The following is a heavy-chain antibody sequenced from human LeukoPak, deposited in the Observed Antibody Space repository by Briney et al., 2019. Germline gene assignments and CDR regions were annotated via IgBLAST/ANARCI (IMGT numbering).Heavy chain of an antibody. J-gene: IGHJ4*02. V-gene: IGHV1-46*01. CDR3: ARAPRNSSTMLDY. Sequence: ASVKVSCKAFGYTFTNYWIQWVRQAPGQGLEWVSLINAKDGSTTYTPKFQGRVTMTTDTSTSTVYMDLSSLTSEDTAFYYCARAPRNSSTMLDYWGQGTVVTVTS. D-gene: IGHD6-13*01. CDR1: GYTFTNYW. CDR2: INAKDGST.